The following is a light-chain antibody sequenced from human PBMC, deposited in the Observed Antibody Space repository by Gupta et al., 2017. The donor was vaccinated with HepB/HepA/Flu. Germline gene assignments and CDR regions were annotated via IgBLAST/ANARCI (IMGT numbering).Light chain of an antibody. J-gene: IGLJ3*02. CDR2: DDN. CDR1: SSNIGSNY. V-gene: IGLV1-51*01. CDR3: GTWDGSLSAGV. Sequence: QSVLTQPPSVSAAPGQKVTISCSGSSSNIGSNYVSWYRQLPGTAPKLLIYDDNKRPSGIPDRFSGSKSGTSATLAITGLQTGDEADYYCGTWDGSLSAGVFGGGTKLTVL.